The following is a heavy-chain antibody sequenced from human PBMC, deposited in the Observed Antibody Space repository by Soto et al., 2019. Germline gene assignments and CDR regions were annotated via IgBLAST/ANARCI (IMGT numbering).Heavy chain of an antibody. D-gene: IGHD3-9*01. V-gene: IGHV3-73*01. CDR2: IRSKANSYAT. Sequence: WGSLRLSCAASGFTFSGSAMHWVRQASGKGLEGVFGIRSKANSYATAYAASVKGRFTISRHDSKNTAYLQMNSLKTEETAVYYCTRQWYYDTYYGMYXWGQEATVTVS. CDR3: TRQWYYDTYYGMYX. J-gene: IGHJ6*02. CDR1: GFTFSGSA.